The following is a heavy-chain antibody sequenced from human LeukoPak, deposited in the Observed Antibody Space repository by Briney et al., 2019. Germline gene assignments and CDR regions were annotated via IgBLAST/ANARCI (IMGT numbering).Heavy chain of an antibody. CDR1: GYSISSGYY. Sequence: SETLSLTCTVSGYSISSGYYWGWIRQPPGKGLEWIGSIYHSGSTYYNPSLKSRVTISADTSKNQFSLKLSSVTAADTAVYYCARVSWCTNGVCYSPYYYYYMDVWGKGTTVTVSS. D-gene: IGHD2-8*01. CDR3: ARVSWCTNGVCYSPYYYYYMDV. J-gene: IGHJ6*03. V-gene: IGHV4-38-2*02. CDR2: IYHSGST.